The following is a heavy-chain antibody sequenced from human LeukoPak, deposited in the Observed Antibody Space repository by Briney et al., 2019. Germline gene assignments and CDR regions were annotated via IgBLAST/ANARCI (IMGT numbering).Heavy chain of an antibody. CDR2: INHSGST. Sequence: SETLSLTCAVSGGSISSGGYYWSWIRQPPGKGLEWIGEINHSGSTNYNPSLKSRVTISVDTSKNQFSLKLSSVTAADTAVYYCASGGTVTTGNINFDYWGQGTLVTVSS. V-gene: IGHV4-34*01. CDR3: ASGGTVTTGNINFDY. J-gene: IGHJ4*02. D-gene: IGHD4-17*01. CDR1: GGSISSGGYY.